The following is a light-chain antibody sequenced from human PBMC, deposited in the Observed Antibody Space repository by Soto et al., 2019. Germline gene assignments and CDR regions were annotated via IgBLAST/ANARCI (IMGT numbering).Light chain of an antibody. Sequence: EIVLTQSPATLSLSPGERATLSCRASQSVSSHLAWYQQKPGQAPRLLIYDASNRATGIPARLSGSGSGTDFTLTISSLEPEDFAVYYCQQRASRLTFGGGTKVEIK. CDR2: DAS. J-gene: IGKJ4*01. V-gene: IGKV3-11*01. CDR3: QQRASRLT. CDR1: QSVSSH.